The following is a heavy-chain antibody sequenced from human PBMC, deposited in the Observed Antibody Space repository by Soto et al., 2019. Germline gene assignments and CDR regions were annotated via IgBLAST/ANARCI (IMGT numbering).Heavy chain of an antibody. CDR2: ISSSGTTI. CDR3: VRFGGAAAGPGDY. V-gene: IGHV3-48*03. J-gene: IGHJ4*02. D-gene: IGHD6-13*01. Sequence: AGGSLRLSCVASEFTFSSYEMNWVRQAPGKGLEWVSYISSSGTTIYYTDSVKGRFTISRDNAKKSLYLQMNSLRAEDTALYYCVRFGGAAAGPGDYWGQGTLVTVSS. CDR1: EFTFSSYE.